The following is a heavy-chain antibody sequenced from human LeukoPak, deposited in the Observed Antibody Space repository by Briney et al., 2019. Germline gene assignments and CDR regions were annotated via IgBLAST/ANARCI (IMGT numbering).Heavy chain of an antibody. CDR3: ARDLGSGWTRFDY. J-gene: IGHJ4*02. CDR2: INWNGGST. V-gene: IGHV3-20*04. D-gene: IGHD6-19*01. Sequence: PGGSLRLSCVASGFTFDDHGMSWVRQAPGKGLKWVSGINWNGGSTGYADSVKGRFTISRDNARNSLYLQMNSVRAEDTALYFCARDLGSGWTRFDYWGQGTLVTDPS. CDR1: GFTFDDHG.